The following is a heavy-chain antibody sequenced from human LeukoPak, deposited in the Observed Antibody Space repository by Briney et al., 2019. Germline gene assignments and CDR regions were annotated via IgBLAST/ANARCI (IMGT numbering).Heavy chain of an antibody. CDR3: AKDSGYTYGPNGH. J-gene: IGHJ4*02. D-gene: IGHD5-18*01. CDR2: VSGSGHST. Sequence: GGSLRLSCAASGFTFSSHAMSWVRQASGKGLEWVSAVSGSGHSTYYADSVKGRFTISRDNSKNTVYLQMNSLRAEDTAVYYCAKDSGYTYGPNGHWGQGTLVTVSS. CDR1: GFTFSSHA. V-gene: IGHV3-23*01.